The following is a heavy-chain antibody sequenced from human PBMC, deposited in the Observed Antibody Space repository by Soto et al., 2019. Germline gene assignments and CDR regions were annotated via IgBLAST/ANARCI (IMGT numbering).Heavy chain of an antibody. J-gene: IGHJ4*02. CDR1: GASITNFY. Sequence: QVQLQESGPGLVKPSETLSLACPVSGASITNFYWSWIRQSARKGLEWIGRIYTRGSTDYTPTLKCPVTMSIDTSKNQLSLALTSVTAADTAVYYCARGGAYYFDSWGQGILVTVSS. D-gene: IGHD3-16*01. CDR2: IYTRGST. V-gene: IGHV4-4*07. CDR3: ARGGAYYFDS.